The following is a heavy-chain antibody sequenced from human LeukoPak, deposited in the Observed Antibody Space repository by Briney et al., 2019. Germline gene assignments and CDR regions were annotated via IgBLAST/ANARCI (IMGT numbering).Heavy chain of an antibody. Sequence: GGSLRLSCAASGFSFSMYSMAWVRQAPGKGLEWVSVINDRGGYIQDADSVKGRFTISRDNYQNTLFLQMNSLRAEDTAVYYCARGARPLAYWGLGTLVTVSS. V-gene: IGHV3-23*01. CDR2: INDRGGYI. J-gene: IGHJ4*02. CDR3: ARGARPLAY. CDR1: GFSFSMYS. D-gene: IGHD6-6*01.